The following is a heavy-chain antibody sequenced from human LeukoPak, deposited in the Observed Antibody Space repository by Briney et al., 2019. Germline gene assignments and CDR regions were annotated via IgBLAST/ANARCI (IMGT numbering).Heavy chain of an antibody. D-gene: IGHD6-13*01. Sequence: ASVKVSCKTSGYPFTTYGVAWVRQAPGQGLEWMGWISAYNGNTNYAQKLQGRVTMTTDTSTSTAYMELRSLRSDDTAVYYCARVPAGLYSSSWSPFDYWGQGTLVTVSS. J-gene: IGHJ4*02. V-gene: IGHV1-18*01. CDR2: ISAYNGNT. CDR1: GYPFTTYG. CDR3: ARVPAGLYSSSWSPFDY.